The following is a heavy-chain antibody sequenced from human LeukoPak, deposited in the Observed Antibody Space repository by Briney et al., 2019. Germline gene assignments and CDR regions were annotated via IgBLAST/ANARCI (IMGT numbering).Heavy chain of an antibody. V-gene: IGHV4-39*07. Sequence: PSETLSLTCTVSGGSISSSSYYWGWIRQPPGKGLEWIGSIYYSGSTYYNPSLKSRVTISVDTSKNQFSLKLSSVTAADTAVYYCARGPAAILSVYFDYWGQGTLVTVSS. CDR2: IYYSGST. CDR3: ARGPAAILSVYFDY. J-gene: IGHJ4*02. D-gene: IGHD3-9*01. CDR1: GGSISSSSYY.